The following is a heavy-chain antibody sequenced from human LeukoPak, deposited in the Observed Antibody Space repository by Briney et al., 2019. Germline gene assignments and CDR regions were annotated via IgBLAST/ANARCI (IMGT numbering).Heavy chain of an antibody. CDR2: IYPSSGST. Sequence: ASVKVSCKASGYTFTSYDINWVRQAPGQGLEWMGQIYPSSGSTSYAERLQGRVTMTRDKSTSTVYMELSSLRCEDTAVYYCARDSSGFSNFDYWGQGTLVTVSS. V-gene: IGHV1-46*04. J-gene: IGHJ4*02. D-gene: IGHD3-22*01. CDR3: ARDSSGFSNFDY. CDR1: GYTFTSYD.